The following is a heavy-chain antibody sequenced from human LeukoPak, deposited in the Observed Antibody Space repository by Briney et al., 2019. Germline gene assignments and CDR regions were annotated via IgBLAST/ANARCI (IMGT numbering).Heavy chain of an antibody. Sequence: GGSLRLSCAASGFTFSSYGMHWVRQAPGKGLEWVAVISYDGSNKYYADSVKGRFTISRDNSKNTLYLQMNSLRAEDTAVYYCAKWGLPYDSSGYSLDYWGQGTLVTVSS. D-gene: IGHD3-22*01. J-gene: IGHJ4*02. CDR1: GFTFSSYG. CDR2: ISYDGSNK. CDR3: AKWGLPYDSSGYSLDY. V-gene: IGHV3-30*18.